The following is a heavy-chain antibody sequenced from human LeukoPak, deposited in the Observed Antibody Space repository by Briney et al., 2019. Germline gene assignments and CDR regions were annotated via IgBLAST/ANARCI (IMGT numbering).Heavy chain of an antibody. CDR3: ARVGAAADFY. CDR1: GYTFTGYY. D-gene: IGHD6-13*01. J-gene: IGHJ4*02. Sequence: GASVKVSCKASGYTFTGYYMHWVRQAPGQGLEWMGWINPNSGGTNYAQKFQGRVTMPRHTSISTAYMELSRLRSDDTAVYYCARVGAAADFYWGQGTLVTVSS. V-gene: IGHV1-2*02. CDR2: INPNSGGT.